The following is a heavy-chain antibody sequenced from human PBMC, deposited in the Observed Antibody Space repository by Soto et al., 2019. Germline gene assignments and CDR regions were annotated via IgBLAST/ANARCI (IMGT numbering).Heavy chain of an antibody. CDR1: GYSFTTYG. J-gene: IGHJ6*02. V-gene: IGHV1-18*01. CDR2: ISGYNGNT. Sequence: QVQLVQSRGEVKKPGASVKVSCKTSGYSFTTYGISWVRQAPGQGLEWMGWISGYNGNTNYAQKLKGRLTMTTDTSKSTAYMELRSLTSDDTAVYYCAREGPATYYYYGMDVWGQGSTVTVSS. CDR3: AREGPATYYYYGMDV.